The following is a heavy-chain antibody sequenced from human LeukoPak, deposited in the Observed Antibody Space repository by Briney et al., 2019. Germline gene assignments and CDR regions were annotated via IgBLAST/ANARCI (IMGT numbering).Heavy chain of an antibody. V-gene: IGHV4-34*01. Sequence: PSETLSLTCAVYGGSFSGYYWSWIRQPPGKGLEWIGEINHSGSTNYNPPLKSRVTISLDTSKNQFSLMLSSVTAADTAVYYCASRAEYSSSTTWFDPWGQGTLVTVSS. D-gene: IGHD6-6*01. CDR3: ASRAEYSSSTTWFDP. CDR2: INHSGST. J-gene: IGHJ5*02. CDR1: GGSFSGYY.